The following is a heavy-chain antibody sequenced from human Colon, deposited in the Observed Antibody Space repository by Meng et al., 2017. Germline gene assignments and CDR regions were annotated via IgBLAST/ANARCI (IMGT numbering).Heavy chain of an antibody. CDR3: ARGPLDY. Sequence: VQLQESGPGLVRPSGTLSLTCTVSGGSVGSGSYYWSWIRQPPGKGLEWIGYIYYTGSTNYNPSLKSRVTISVDTSKNQFSLKLSSVTAADTAVYYCARGPLDYWGQGTLVTVSS. V-gene: IGHV4-61*01. CDR1: GGSVGSGSYY. J-gene: IGHJ4*02. CDR2: IYYTGST.